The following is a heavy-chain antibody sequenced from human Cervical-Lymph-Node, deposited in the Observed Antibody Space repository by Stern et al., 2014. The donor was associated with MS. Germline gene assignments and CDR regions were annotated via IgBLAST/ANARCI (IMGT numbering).Heavy chain of an antibody. D-gene: IGHD2-15*01. V-gene: IGHV1-69*12. Sequence: QVQLVQSGAEVKKPGASVKVSCKASGCTFSSYAIAWVRQAPGQGLEWMGWIIPIFGTTDYAQRLKGSVPIQADDSTDAIYMARDSLSSEDTAVYYCARDRSLGVTPFFDYWGQGTLVTVSS. CDR2: IIPIFGTT. CDR3: ARDRSLGVTPFFDY. CDR1: GCTFSSYA. J-gene: IGHJ4*02.